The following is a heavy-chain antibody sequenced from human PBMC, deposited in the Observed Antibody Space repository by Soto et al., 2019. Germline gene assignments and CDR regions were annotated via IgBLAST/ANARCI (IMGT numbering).Heavy chain of an antibody. V-gene: IGHV5-51*01. J-gene: IGHJ3*02. Sequence: GASLKISCKGSGYSFTNYWIGWVRQMPGKGLEWMGIIYPGDSDTRYSPSFQGQVTISADKTISTAFLQWSSLEASDTAMYYCARHLRAFDIWGQGTMVTVSS. D-gene: IGHD4-17*01. CDR1: GYSFTNYW. CDR3: ARHLRAFDI. CDR2: IYPGDSDT.